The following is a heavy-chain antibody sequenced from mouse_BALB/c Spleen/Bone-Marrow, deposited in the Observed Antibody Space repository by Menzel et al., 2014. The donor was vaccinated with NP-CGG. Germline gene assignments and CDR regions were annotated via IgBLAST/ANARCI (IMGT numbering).Heavy chain of an antibody. CDR2: ISSGGSYT. D-gene: IGHD1-1*01. CDR1: GFTFSSYA. CDR3: ARHGVDWNWFAY. J-gene: IGHJ3*01. Sequence: EVQGVESGGGFVKPGGSLKLSCAASGFTFSSYAMSWVRQTPEKRLEWVATISSGGSYTYYPDSVKGRFTISRDNAKNTLYLQMSSLRSEDTAMYYCARHGVDWNWFAYWGQGTLVTVSA. V-gene: IGHV5-9-3*01.